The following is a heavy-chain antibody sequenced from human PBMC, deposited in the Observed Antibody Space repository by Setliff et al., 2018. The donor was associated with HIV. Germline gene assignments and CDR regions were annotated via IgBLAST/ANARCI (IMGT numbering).Heavy chain of an antibody. CDR2: IVVGSGNT. CDR3: AADGTGGGYQQLVLPYYYYGMDV. D-gene: IGHD6-13*01. V-gene: IGHV1-58*01. CDR1: GFTFTSSA. J-gene: IGHJ6*02. Sequence: ASVKVSCKASGFTFTSSAVQWVRQARGQRLEWIGWIVVGSGNTNYAQKFQERVTITRDMSTSTAYMEMSSLRSEDTAVYYCAADGTGGGYQQLVLPYYYYGMDVWGQGTTVTVSS.